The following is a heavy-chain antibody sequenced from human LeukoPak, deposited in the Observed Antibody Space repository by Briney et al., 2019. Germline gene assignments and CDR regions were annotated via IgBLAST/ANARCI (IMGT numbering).Heavy chain of an antibody. J-gene: IGHJ4*02. V-gene: IGHV3-23*01. CDR3: AKSGRLGLRGGFFDF. Sequence: GGSLRLSCAASGFTFSTYSMNWVRQAPGKGLEWVSGISGSGGSTYYGDSVKGRLTISRDNSKATLYLQMNILGAEDTAVYYCAKSGRLGLRGGFFDFWGQGTLVTVSS. CDR1: GFTFSTYS. CDR2: ISGSGGST. D-gene: IGHD4-17*01.